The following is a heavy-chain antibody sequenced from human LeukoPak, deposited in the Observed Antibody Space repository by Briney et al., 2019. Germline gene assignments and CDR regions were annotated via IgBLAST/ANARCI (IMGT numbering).Heavy chain of an antibody. J-gene: IGHJ2*01. CDR2: ISGSGGST. D-gene: IGHD3-22*01. V-gene: IGHV3-23*01. CDR1: GFTFSSYA. Sequence: GGSLRLSCAASGFTFSSYAMSWFRQAPGKGLEWVSAISGSGGSTYYADSVKGRFAISRGNSKNTLYLQMNSLRAEDTAVYYCAKAGSSGYYYRNWYFDLWGRGTLVTVSS. CDR3: AKAGSSGYYYRNWYFDL.